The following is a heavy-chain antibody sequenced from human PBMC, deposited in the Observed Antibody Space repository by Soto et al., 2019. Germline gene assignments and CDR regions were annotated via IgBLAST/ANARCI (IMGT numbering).Heavy chain of an antibody. D-gene: IGHD1-7*01. Sequence: ASVKVSCKASGYTFTNYGITWVRQAPGQGLEWMGWISAYNGNTNYARKLQGRVTMTTETSTSTAYMELRSLRSDDTAVYYCARRAITATTNWGAFDIWGQGTMVTVSS. CDR1: GYTFTNYG. CDR2: ISAYNGNT. CDR3: ARRAITATTNWGAFDI. V-gene: IGHV1-18*01. J-gene: IGHJ3*02.